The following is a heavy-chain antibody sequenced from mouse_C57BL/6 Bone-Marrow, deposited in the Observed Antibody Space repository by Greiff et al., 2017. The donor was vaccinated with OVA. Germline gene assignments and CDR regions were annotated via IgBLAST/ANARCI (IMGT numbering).Heavy chain of an antibody. CDR3: ARGAMDY. Sequence: VQLQQSGAELVRPGTSVKVSCKASGYAFTNYLIEWVKQRPGQGLEWIGVINPGSGGTNYNEKFKGKATLTADKSSSTAYMQLSSLTAEDSAVCFCARGAMDYWGQGTSVTVSS. CDR1: GYAFTNYL. CDR2: INPGSGGT. J-gene: IGHJ4*01. V-gene: IGHV1-54*01.